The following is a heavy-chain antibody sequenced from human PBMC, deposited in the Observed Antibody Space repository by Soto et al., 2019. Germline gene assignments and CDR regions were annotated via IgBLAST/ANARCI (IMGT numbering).Heavy chain of an antibody. V-gene: IGHV4-39*01. J-gene: IGHJ5*01. CDR3: ARQKRITMVRGVLSLFDS. CDR1: GGSISSSSYY. CDR2: IYYSGST. D-gene: IGHD3-10*01. Sequence: SETLSLTCTVSGGSISSSSYYWGWIRQPPGKGLEWIGSIYYSGSTYYNPSLKSRVTISVDTSKNQFSLKLSSVTAADTAVYYCARQKRITMVRGVLSLFDSRGQGTPVTVSS.